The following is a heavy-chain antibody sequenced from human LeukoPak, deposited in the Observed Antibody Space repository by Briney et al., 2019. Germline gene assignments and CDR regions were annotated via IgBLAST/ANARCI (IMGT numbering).Heavy chain of an antibody. J-gene: IGHJ6*02. CDR2: INHNGNVN. CDR1: VFTFSSYW. D-gene: IGHD3-16*01. Sequence: GGSLRLSCAASVFTFSSYWMKWARQAPGKGLEWVASINHNGNVNYYVDSVKGRFTISRDNAKNSLYLQMSNSRAEDTAVYFCARGGGLDVWGQGATVTVSS. CDR3: ARGGGLDV. V-gene: IGHV3-7*03.